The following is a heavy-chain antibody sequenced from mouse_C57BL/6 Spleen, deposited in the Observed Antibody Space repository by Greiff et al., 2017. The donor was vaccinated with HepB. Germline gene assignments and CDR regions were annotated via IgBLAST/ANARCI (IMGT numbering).Heavy chain of an antibody. D-gene: IGHD4-1*01. J-gene: IGHJ4*01. CDR1: GYTFTSYW. Sequence: VQLQQPGTELVKPGASVKLSCKASGYTFTSYWMHWVKQRPGQGLEWIGNINPSNGGTNYNEKFKSKATLTVDKSSSTAYMQLSSLTSEDSAVYYFSRLNWGSFFYYAMDYWGQGTSVTVSS. V-gene: IGHV1-53*01. CDR2: INPSNGGT. CDR3: SRLNWGSFFYYAMDY.